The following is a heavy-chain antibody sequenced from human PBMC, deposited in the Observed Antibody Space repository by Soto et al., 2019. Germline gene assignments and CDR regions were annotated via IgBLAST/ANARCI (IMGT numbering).Heavy chain of an antibody. D-gene: IGHD6-6*01. V-gene: IGHV3-23*01. CDR2: IDNGGRTT. J-gene: IGHJ4*02. CDR1: GFTFTNYG. CDR3: AKEKAARLPFDY. Sequence: PGGSLRLSCAASGFTFTNYGMNWVRQAPGKGLEWVAAIDNGGRTTFYADSVKGRFTISRHNPKNTLLLQMHSLRADDTAIYYCAKEKAARLPFDYWGQGTLVTVSS.